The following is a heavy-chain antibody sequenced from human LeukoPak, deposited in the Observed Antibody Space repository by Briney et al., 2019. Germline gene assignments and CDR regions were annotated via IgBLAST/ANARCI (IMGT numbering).Heavy chain of an antibody. V-gene: IGHV3-9*01. D-gene: IGHD3-9*01. CDR3: ARDLDWTETPGDAFDI. Sequence: GRSLRLSCAASGFTFDDYAMHWVRQAPGKGLEWVSGISWNSGSIGYADSVKGRFTISRDNAKNSLYLQMNSLRAEDTALYYCARDLDWTETPGDAFDIWGQGTMVTVSS. CDR1: GFTFDDYA. J-gene: IGHJ3*02. CDR2: ISWNSGSI.